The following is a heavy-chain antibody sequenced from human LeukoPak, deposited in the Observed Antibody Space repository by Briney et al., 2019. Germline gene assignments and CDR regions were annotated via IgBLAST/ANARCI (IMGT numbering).Heavy chain of an antibody. Sequence: ASVKVSCKASGYTFTSYAMHWVRQAPGQRLEWMGWINAGNGNTKYSQKFQGRVTITRDISASTAYMELSSLRSEDTAVYYCARVIAAAGIWWFDPWGQGTLVTVSS. CDR1: GYTFTSYA. CDR3: ARVIAAAGIWWFDP. CDR2: INAGNGNT. V-gene: IGHV1-3*01. D-gene: IGHD6-13*01. J-gene: IGHJ5*02.